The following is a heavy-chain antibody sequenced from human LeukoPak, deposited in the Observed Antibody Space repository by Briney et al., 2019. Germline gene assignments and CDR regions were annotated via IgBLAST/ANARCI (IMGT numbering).Heavy chain of an antibody. D-gene: IGHD2-8*01. CDR3: VRDIQWRFDP. CDR1: GYIFTSYG. Sequence: GASVKVSCKASGYIFTSYGISWVRQAPGQGLEWMGWISTNKGNTNYAQSLQGRVTMTTDTSTSTAYMELRSLRSDDTAIYYCVRDIQWRFDPWGQGTLVTVSS. CDR2: ISTNKGNT. J-gene: IGHJ5*02. V-gene: IGHV1-18*01.